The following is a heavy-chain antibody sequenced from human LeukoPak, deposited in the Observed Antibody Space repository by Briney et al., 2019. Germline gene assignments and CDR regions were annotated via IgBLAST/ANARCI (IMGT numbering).Heavy chain of an antibody. CDR3: ATYRQVLLPFES. V-gene: IGHV3-21*04. Sequence: GGSLRLSCAASGFTFSRSSMNWVRQPPGKGLEWVSSIFPSGGEIHYADSVRGRFTISRDNSKSTLSLQMNSLRAEDTAIYYCATYRQVLLPFESWGQGTLVTVSS. CDR1: GFTFSRSS. D-gene: IGHD2-8*02. CDR2: IFPSGGEI. J-gene: IGHJ4*02.